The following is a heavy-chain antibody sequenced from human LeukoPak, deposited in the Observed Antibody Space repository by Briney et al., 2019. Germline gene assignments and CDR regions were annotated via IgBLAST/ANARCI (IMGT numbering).Heavy chain of an antibody. J-gene: IGHJ5*02. Sequence: GGSLRLSCAASGFTFRNYGMSWVRQAPGKGLEWVANIKQDGSEKYYVDSVKGRFTISRDNAKNSLYLQMNSLRAEDTAVYYCARSEGWFDPWGQGTLVTVSS. V-gene: IGHV3-7*01. CDR3: ARSEGWFDP. CDR2: IKQDGSEK. CDR1: GFTFRNYG.